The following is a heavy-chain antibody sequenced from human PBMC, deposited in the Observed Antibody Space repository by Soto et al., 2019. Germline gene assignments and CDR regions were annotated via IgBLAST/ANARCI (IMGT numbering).Heavy chain of an antibody. CDR3: ARETTVTTFTHPAIDY. J-gene: IGHJ4*02. CDR2: IIPILGIA. CDR1: GGTFSSYT. Sequence: GASVKVSCKASGGTFSSYTISWVRQAPGQGLEWMGRIIPILGIANYAQKFQGRVTITADKSTSTAYMELSSLRSEDTAVYYCARETTVTTFTHPAIDYWGQGTLVTVAS. D-gene: IGHD4-17*01. V-gene: IGHV1-69*04.